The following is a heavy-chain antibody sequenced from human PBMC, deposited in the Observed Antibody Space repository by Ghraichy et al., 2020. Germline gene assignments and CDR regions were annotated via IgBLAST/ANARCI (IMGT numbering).Heavy chain of an antibody. V-gene: IGHV3-11*04. J-gene: IGHJ3*01. CDR3: VRGVAFDL. Sequence: GESLRLSCAASGFIFSDYYMNWIRRIPGKGLEWIAHISSSGSTTFYADSARGRFAVSRDNAKNSLFLQMNSLRADDTAVYYCVRGVAFDLWGQGTTVTVS. CDR2: ISSSGSTT. CDR1: GFIFSDYY.